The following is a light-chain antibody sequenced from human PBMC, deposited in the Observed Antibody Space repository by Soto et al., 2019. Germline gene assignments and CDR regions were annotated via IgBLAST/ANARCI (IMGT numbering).Light chain of an antibody. J-gene: IGKJ5*01. CDR2: GAS. CDR3: QQHGSSTIT. V-gene: IGKV3-20*01. Sequence: EIVLTQSPCTLPLSPGXIATLSCSASPSVSNSHLAWYQQKPGQAPRLLIDGASSSATGIPDRFSASGSLADCTLTISRLEPELFVMYYCQQHGSSTITFGQGARLEIK. CDR1: PSVSNSH.